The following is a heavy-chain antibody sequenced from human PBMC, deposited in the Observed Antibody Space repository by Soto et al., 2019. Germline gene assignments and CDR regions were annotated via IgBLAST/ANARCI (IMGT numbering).Heavy chain of an antibody. J-gene: IGHJ2*01. Sequence: EVQLVESGGGLVQPGGSLRLSCAASGFTVSSNFMSWVRQAPGKGLEWGLVIYSGGSTYYADSVKGRFTISRDNSKNTLYLQMNSLRAEDTAVYYCARDRSWYSYWYFDLWGRRTVVTVSS. CDR1: GFTVSSNF. D-gene: IGHD6-13*01. V-gene: IGHV3-66*01. CDR3: ARDRSWYSYWYFDL. CDR2: IYSGGST.